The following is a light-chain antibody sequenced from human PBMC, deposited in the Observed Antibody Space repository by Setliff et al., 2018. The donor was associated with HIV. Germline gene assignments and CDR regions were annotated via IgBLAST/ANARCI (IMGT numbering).Light chain of an antibody. V-gene: IGLV2-18*02. CDR3: SSYTSSSTFFVV. J-gene: IGLJ2*01. Sequence: QSALTQPPSASGSPGQSVTISCTGTSSDVGSYNRVSWYQQPPGTAPKLLIYEVSNRPSGVPDRFSGSRSGNTASLTISGLQAEDEADYYCSSYTSSSTFFVVFGGGTKVTVL. CDR2: EVS. CDR1: SSDVGSYNR.